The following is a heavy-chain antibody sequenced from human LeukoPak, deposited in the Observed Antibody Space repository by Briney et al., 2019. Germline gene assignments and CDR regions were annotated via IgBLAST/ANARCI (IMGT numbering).Heavy chain of an antibody. CDR3: ARPGSASGWYYYDF. CDR2: IHFSGST. CDR1: GGSIGDYY. V-gene: IGHV4-59*08. J-gene: IGHJ4*02. D-gene: IGHD3-10*01. Sequence: SETLSLTCTVSGGSIGDYYWGWIRQPLGKGLEWMGCIHFSGSTNYNPSLKSRLTISVDTSKNQFSLKLISVTAADTAVYYCARPGSASGWYYYDFWGRGALVTVSS.